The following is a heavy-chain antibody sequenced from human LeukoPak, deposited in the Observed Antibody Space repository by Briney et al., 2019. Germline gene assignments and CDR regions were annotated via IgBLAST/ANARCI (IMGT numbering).Heavy chain of an antibody. D-gene: IGHD3-3*01. J-gene: IGHJ4*02. CDR3: ARSWAPGDDFWSGYYLDY. Sequence: SETLSLTCTVSGGSISSYYWSWIRQPAGKGLEWIGRIYTSGSTNYNPSLKSRVTMSVDTSKNQYSLKLSSVTAADTAVYYCARSWAPGDDFWSGYYLDYWGQGTLVTVSS. CDR1: GGSISSYY. V-gene: IGHV4-4*07. CDR2: IYTSGST.